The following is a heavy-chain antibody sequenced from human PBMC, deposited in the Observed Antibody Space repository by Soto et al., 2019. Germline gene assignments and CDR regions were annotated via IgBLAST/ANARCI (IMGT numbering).Heavy chain of an antibody. V-gene: IGHV2-5*02. J-gene: IGHJ4*02. CDR2: IYWDDDK. CDR3: AHRVLRTVFGLVTTTAIYFDF. Sequence: QITLNESGPTPVKPRQTITLTCTFSGFSLTTSGVGVGWIRQSPGKAPEWLALIYWDDDKRYSPSLKSRLTITKDTSKNQVVLTMADLDPADTATYYCAHRVLRTVFGLVTTTAIYFDFWGQGTPVAVSS. CDR1: GFSLTTSGVG. D-gene: IGHD3-3*01.